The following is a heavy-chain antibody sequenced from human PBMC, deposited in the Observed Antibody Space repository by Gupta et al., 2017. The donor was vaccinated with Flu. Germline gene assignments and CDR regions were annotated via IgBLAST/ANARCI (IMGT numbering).Heavy chain of an antibody. V-gene: IGHV3-23*01. Sequence: EVQLLESGGNLVQPGGSLRLSCEVSGFTFSNFAMYWVRQAPGKGLAWVASISTDGARAFYADSAQGRFIVSRDNSKNILYLQLNSLRAGDTAVYYCAKDGFGDRYNYFDSWGQGTLVTVSS. CDR1: GFTFSNFA. J-gene: IGHJ4*02. CDR2: ISTDGARA. CDR3: AKDGFGDRYNYFDS. D-gene: IGHD4-17*01.